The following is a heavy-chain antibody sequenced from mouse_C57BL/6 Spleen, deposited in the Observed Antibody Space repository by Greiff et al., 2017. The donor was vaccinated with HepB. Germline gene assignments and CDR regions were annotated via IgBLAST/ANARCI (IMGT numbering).Heavy chain of an antibody. D-gene: IGHD3-2*02. CDR3: ALTAQATFAY. CDR1: GYSITSGYY. V-gene: IGHV3-6*01. CDR2: ISYDGSN. Sequence: EVQVVESGPGLVKPSQSLSLTCSVTGYSITSGYYWNWIRQFPGNKLEWMGYISYDGSNNYNPSLKNRISITRDTSKNQFFLKLNSVTTEDTATYYCALTAQATFAYWGQGTLVTVSA. J-gene: IGHJ3*01.